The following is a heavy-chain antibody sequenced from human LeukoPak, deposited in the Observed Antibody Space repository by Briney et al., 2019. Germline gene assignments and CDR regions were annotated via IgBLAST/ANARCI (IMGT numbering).Heavy chain of an antibody. V-gene: IGHV5-51*01. Sequence: GESPKISCKGSGYSFTTYWVGWVRQMPGKGLEWMGIIYHGDSDTRYSPSFQGQVTISADKSISTAYLQWSSLKASDTAMYYCVRRAAEWELLDQGGQGTPLTVSS. CDR3: VRRAAEWELLDQ. D-gene: IGHD1-26*01. CDR1: GYSFTTYW. CDR2: IYHGDSDT. J-gene: IGHJ1*01.